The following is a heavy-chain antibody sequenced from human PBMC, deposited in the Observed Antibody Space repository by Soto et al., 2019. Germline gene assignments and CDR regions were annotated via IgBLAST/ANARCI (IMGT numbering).Heavy chain of an antibody. Sequence: QTHSLPCAISGDSASSNSAAWNCIRESPSRGLEWLGRTYYRSKWYNDYAVSVKSRITINPDTSKNKFSLQLNSVTPEDTAVYYCARNYDFWSGYPEGYYFDHWGQGTLVTVSS. CDR1: GDSASSNSAA. D-gene: IGHD3-3*01. J-gene: IGHJ4*02. CDR2: TYYRSKWYN. V-gene: IGHV6-1*01. CDR3: ARNYDFWSGYPEGYYFDH.